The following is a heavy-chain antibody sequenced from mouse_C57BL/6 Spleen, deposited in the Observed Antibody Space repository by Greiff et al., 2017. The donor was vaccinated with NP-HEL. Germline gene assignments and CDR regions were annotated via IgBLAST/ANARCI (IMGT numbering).Heavy chain of an antibody. CDR3: ARDSSGYPPYSMDY. CDR2: INPYNGGT. CDR1: GYTFTDYY. V-gene: IGHV1-19*01. D-gene: IGHD3-2*02. J-gene: IGHJ4*01. Sequence: VQLQQSGPVLVKPGASVKMSCKASGYTFTDYYMNWVKQSHGKSLEWIGVINPYNGGTSYNQKFKGKATLTVDKSSSTAYMELNSLTSEDSAVYYCARDSSGYPPYSMDYWGQGTSVTVSS.